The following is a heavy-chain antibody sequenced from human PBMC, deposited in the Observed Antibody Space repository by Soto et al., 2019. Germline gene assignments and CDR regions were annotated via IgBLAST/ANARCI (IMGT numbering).Heavy chain of an antibody. CDR1: GGSISSYY. J-gene: IGHJ5*02. CDR3: ARAHSSSWYPFYPGWFDP. CDR2: IYYSGST. D-gene: IGHD6-13*01. V-gene: IGHV4-59*01. Sequence: SETLSLTCTVSGGSISSYYWSWIRQPPGKGLEWIGYIYYSGSTNYNPSLKSRVTISVDTSKNQFSLKLSSVTAADTAVYYCARAHSSSWYPFYPGWFDPWGQGTLVTVSS.